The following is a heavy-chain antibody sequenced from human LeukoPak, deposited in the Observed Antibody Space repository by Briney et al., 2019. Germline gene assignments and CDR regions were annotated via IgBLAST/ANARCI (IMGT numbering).Heavy chain of an antibody. CDR2: IFYDGNT. V-gene: IGHV4-39*02. CDR1: GAYFSSSGCY. CDR3: ARLGASLVWDSGSFPDY. Sequence: SETLSLTCTVSGAYFSSSGCYWGWFRQPPGKGLEWIVSIFYDGNTYYNPSLQSRVLISADTSKNHFSLDLVTAADTAVYFCARLGASLVWDSGSFPDYWGQGTLVTVSS. J-gene: IGHJ4*02. D-gene: IGHD3-10*01.